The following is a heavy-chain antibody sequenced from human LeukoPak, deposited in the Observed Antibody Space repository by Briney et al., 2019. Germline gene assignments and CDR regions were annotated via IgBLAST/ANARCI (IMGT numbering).Heavy chain of an antibody. CDR3: ARDRGYSNFDY. D-gene: IGHD4-23*01. CDR2: IKEDGSEI. Sequence: GGSLRLSCAASAFTFSNYWMSWVRQAPGKGLEWVANIKEDGSEINYVDSVKSRFTIYRDNAKNSLYLQMNSLRVDDTAVYYCARDRGYSNFDYWGQGTLVTVSS. CDR1: AFTFSNYW. J-gene: IGHJ4*02. V-gene: IGHV3-7*01.